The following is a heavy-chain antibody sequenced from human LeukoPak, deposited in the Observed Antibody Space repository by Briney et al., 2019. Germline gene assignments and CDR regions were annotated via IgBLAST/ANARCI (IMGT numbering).Heavy chain of an antibody. J-gene: IGHJ4*02. V-gene: IGHV4-59*08. CDR2: VYYTGST. Sequence: SETLSLTCSVSGGSISNGGYWSWIRQHPGKGLEWIGYVYYTGSTNYNPSLKSRVTMFEDKSKNQFSLRLYSVTVADTAVYYCARHFAYSSSSYFDYWGQGSLVTVSS. CDR1: GGSISNGGY. CDR3: ARHFAYSSSSYFDY. D-gene: IGHD6-6*01.